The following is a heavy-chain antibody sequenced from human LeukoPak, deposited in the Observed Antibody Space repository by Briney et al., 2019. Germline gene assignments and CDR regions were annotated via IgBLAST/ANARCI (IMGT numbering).Heavy chain of an antibody. V-gene: IGHV4-31*03. D-gene: IGHD2-2*01. CDR1: GGSISSGGYY. J-gene: IGHJ5*02. CDR3: ARDGRYCSTTSCQGWFDP. CDR2: IYYSGST. Sequence: SSETLSLTCTVSGGSISSGGYYWSWIRQHPGKGLEWIGYIYYSGSTYYNPSLKSRVTISVDTSKNQFSLKLSSVTAADTAVYYCARDGRYCSTTSCQGWFDPWGQEALVTVSS.